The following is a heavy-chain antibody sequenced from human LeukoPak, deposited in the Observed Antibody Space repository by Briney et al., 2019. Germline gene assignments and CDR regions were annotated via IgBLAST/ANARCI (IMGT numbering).Heavy chain of an antibody. D-gene: IGHD3-10*01. CDR2: ISYDGSNK. CDR3: AKDIWATQTPGY. J-gene: IGHJ4*02. V-gene: IGHV3-30*18. CDR1: GFTFSSYG. Sequence: PGGSLRLSCAASGFTFSSYGMHWVRQAPGKGLEWVAVISYDGSNKYYADSVKGRFTIPRDNSKNTLYLQMNSLRVEDTAVYYCAKDIWATQTPGYWGQGTLVTVSS.